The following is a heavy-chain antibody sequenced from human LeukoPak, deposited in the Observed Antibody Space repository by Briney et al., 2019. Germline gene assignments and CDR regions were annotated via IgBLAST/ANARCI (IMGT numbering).Heavy chain of an antibody. Sequence: GGSLRPSCAASRFTFSSNAMTWVRKPPGKGLERVSTINGEGEGTYFADSVKDRFTISRDNSKNTLYLQMNSLRAEDTAVYYCARAGYNWNDEGAFDYWGQGTLVTVSS. CDR3: ARAGYNWNDEGAFDY. CDR2: INGEGEGT. V-gene: IGHV3-23*01. D-gene: IGHD1-20*01. J-gene: IGHJ4*02. CDR1: RFTFSSNA.